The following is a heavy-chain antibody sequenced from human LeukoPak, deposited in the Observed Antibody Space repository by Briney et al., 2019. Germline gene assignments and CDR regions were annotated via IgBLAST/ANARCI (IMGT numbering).Heavy chain of an antibody. V-gene: IGHV4-59*01. CDR2: IYYSGST. CDR3: ARVRFGVVLVAFDI. CDR1: GGSISSYY. D-gene: IGHD3-3*01. J-gene: IGHJ3*02. Sequence: SETLSLTCTVSGGSISSYYWSWIRQPPGKGLEWIGYIYYSGSTNYNPSLKSRVTISVDTSKNQFSLKLSSVTAADTAVYYCARVRFGVVLVAFDIWGQGTMVTVSS.